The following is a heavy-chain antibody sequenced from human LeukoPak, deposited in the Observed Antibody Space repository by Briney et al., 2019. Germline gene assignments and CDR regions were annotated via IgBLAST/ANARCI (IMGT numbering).Heavy chain of an antibody. D-gene: IGHD1-26*01. CDR3: ARDLPTGTYRAYFDN. CDR2: ISITGSDI. Sequence: QTGGSLRLSCAGSGFIFSKYEMNWVRQAPGKGLEWVSYISITGSDIYYADSVKGRFTITRDNAENSLYLQMNSLRAEDTAVYYCARDLPTGTYRAYFDNWGQGTLVTVSS. V-gene: IGHV3-48*03. J-gene: IGHJ4*02. CDR1: GFIFSKYE.